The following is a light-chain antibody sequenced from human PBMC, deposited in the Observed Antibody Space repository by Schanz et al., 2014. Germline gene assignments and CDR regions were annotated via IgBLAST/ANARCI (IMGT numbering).Light chain of an antibody. CDR3: QQYNNWWT. Sequence: IQLTQSPSPLSASVGDSVTITCRASQGIGSYLAWYQQKPGKAPQLLIYAASTLQSGVPSRFGGSGSGTDFTLTISSLQSEDFAVYYCQQYNNWWTFGQGTKVEIK. V-gene: IGKV1-9*01. J-gene: IGKJ1*01. CDR2: AAS. CDR1: QGIGSY.